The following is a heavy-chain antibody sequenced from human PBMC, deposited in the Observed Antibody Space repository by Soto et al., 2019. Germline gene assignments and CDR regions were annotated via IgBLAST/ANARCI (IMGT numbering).Heavy chain of an antibody. Sequence: GSLRLSCAASGFTFSSYSMNWVRQAPGKGLEWVSSISSSSSYIYYADSVKGRFTISRDNAKNSLYLQMNSLRAEDTAVYYCARDRVHCTNGVCHNWFDPWGQGTLVTVSS. CDR3: ARDRVHCTNGVCHNWFDP. D-gene: IGHD2-8*01. J-gene: IGHJ5*02. CDR2: ISSSSSYI. CDR1: GFTFSSYS. V-gene: IGHV3-21*01.